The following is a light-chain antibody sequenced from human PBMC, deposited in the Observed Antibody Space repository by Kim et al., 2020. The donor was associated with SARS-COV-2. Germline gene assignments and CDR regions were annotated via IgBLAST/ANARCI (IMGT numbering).Light chain of an antibody. CDR3: AAWDDSLNGWV. CDR1: SSNNGSNT. J-gene: IGLJ3*02. Sequence: GERVTISCTGTSSNNGSNTVNWYQRLPGTAPNILIYSNNQRPSGVPDRFSGSKSGTSASLAISGLQSEDEADYYCAAWDDSLNGWVFGGGTQLTVL. CDR2: SNN. V-gene: IGLV1-44*01.